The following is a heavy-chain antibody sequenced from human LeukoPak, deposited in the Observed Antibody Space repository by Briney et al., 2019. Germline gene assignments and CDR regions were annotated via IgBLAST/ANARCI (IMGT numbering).Heavy chain of an antibody. CDR2: ISAYNGNT. CDR1: GYTFTSYG. V-gene: IGHV1-18*01. Sequence: ASVKVSCKASGYTFTSYGISWVRQAPGQGLEWMGWISAYNGNTNYAQKLQGRVTITTDTSTSTAYMELRSLRSDDTAVYYCARDLRFLEWALDYGMDVWGQGTTVTVSS. CDR3: ARDLRFLEWALDYGMDV. J-gene: IGHJ6*02. D-gene: IGHD3-3*01.